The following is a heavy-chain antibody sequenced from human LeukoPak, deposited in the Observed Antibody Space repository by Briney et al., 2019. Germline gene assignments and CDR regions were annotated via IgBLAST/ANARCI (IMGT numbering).Heavy chain of an antibody. D-gene: IGHD1-26*01. V-gene: IGHV3-21*01. J-gene: IGHJ4*02. CDR2: ISSSSSYI. CDR1: GFTFSSYS. CDR3: ARVEEGAIPFDY. Sequence: PGGSLRLSRAASGFTFSSYSMNWVRQAPGKGLEWVSSISSSSSYIYYADSVKGRFTISRDNAKNSLYLQMNSLRAEDTAVYYCARVEEGAIPFDYWGQGTLVTVSS.